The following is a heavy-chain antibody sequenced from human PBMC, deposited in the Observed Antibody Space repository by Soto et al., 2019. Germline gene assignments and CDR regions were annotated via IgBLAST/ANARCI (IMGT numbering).Heavy chain of an antibody. V-gene: IGHV4-31*03. CDR3: ARVGISSSDAFDI. D-gene: IGHD6-6*01. J-gene: IGHJ3*02. CDR2: IYHSGNT. CDR1: GGSISSGGYY. Sequence: SETLSLTCSVSGGSISSGGYYRSWIRQLPGKDLEWIGYIYHSGNTYYNSSLKSRLTISVDTSKNQFSLKLTSVTAADTAVYYCARVGISSSDAFDIWGQGTMVTVS.